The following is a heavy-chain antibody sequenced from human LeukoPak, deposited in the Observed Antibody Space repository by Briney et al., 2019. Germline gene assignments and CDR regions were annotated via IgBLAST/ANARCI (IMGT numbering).Heavy chain of an antibody. D-gene: IGHD1-14*01. CDR3: ARDAGITGTTDLDY. CDR2: ISISSSSV. V-gene: IGHV3-48*04. Sequence: GGSLRLSCAASGFTFSSHAMNWVRQAPGKGLEWVSYISISSSSVYYADSVKGRFTISRDNAKNSLYLQMNSLRAEDTAVYYCARDAGITGTTDLDYWGHGTLVTVSS. J-gene: IGHJ4*01. CDR1: GFTFSSHA.